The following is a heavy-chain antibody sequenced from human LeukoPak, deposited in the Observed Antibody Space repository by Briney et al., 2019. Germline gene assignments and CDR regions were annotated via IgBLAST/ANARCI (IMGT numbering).Heavy chain of an antibody. Sequence: GASLILSCTASGFTCSDYYMSWIRQATGPWLPRVSYISSSGSTIYYADSVKGRFTISRDNAKNSLYLQMNSLRAEDTAVYYCAREGSGWRYYYYYYMDVWGKGTTVTVSS. CDR2: ISSSGSTI. V-gene: IGHV3-11*01. J-gene: IGHJ6*03. CDR1: GFTCSDYY. D-gene: IGHD6-19*01. CDR3: AREGSGWRYYYYYYMDV.